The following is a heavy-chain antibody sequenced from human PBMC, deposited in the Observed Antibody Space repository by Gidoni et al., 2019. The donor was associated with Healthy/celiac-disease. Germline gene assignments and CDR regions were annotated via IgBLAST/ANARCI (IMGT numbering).Heavy chain of an antibody. Sequence: EVQLVESGGGLVQPGGSLRLSCAASGFTFSRYAMSWVSQAPGKGLEWVSAISGSGGSTYYADSVKGRFTISRDNSKNTLYLQMNSLRAEDTAVYYCAKGAWNYVYYYYGMDVWGQGTTVTVSS. CDR1: GFTFSRYA. J-gene: IGHJ6*02. CDR3: AKGAWNYVYYYYGMDV. V-gene: IGHV3-23*04. CDR2: ISGSGGST. D-gene: IGHD1-7*01.